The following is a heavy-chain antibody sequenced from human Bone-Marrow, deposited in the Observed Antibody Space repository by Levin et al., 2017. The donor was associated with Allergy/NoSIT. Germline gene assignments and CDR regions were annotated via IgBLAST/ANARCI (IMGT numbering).Heavy chain of an antibody. CDR1: GFTFSSYG. V-gene: IGHV3-33*01. Sequence: GESLKISCAASGFTFSSYGMHWVRQAPGKGLEWVAVIWYDGSNKYYADSVKGRFTISRDNSKNTLYLQMNSLRAEDTAVYYCARVKCYYGSGSDSFYYYYYGMDVWGQGTTVTVSS. CDR2: IWYDGSNK. CDR3: ARVKCYYGSGSDSFYYYYYGMDV. D-gene: IGHD3-10*01. J-gene: IGHJ6*02.